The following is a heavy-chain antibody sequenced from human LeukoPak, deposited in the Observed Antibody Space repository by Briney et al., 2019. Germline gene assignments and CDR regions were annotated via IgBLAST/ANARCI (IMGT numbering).Heavy chain of an antibody. CDR1: GFTVSSNY. CDR3: ARHEDRNWYFDH. D-gene: IGHD1-1*01. CDR2: IYYSGST. V-gene: IGHV4-59*04. J-gene: IGHJ4*02. Sequence: GSLRLSCAASGFTVSSNYMTWIRQPPGKGLEWIGTIYYSGSTYYNPSLKSRVTISVDTSKNQFSLKLSSVTAPDTAVYYCARHEDRNWYFDHWGQGTLVTVSS.